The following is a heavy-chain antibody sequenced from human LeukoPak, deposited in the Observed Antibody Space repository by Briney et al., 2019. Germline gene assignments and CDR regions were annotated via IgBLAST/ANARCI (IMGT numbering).Heavy chain of an antibody. CDR3: ARAGGSSSSWGYYFDY. V-gene: IGHV4-4*02. J-gene: IGHJ4*02. D-gene: IGHD6-13*01. Sequence: SETLSLTCTVSGGSIDSPNRWSWVRRPPGKGLEWIGEILHSVSTKYNPSLKSRVTISVDKSKNQFSLKMSSVTAADTAVYYCARAGGSSSSWGYYFDYWGQGTLVTVSS. CDR1: GGSIDSPNR. CDR2: ILHSVST.